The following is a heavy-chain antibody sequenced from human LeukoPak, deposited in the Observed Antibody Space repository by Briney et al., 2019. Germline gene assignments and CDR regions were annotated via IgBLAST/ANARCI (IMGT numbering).Heavy chain of an antibody. CDR3: ARVKMDDSSSWIYDAFDI. Sequence: PSETLSLTCTVSGGSISSSSYYWGWIRQPPGKGLEWIGSIYYSGSTYYNPSLKSRVTISVDTSKNQFSLKLSSVTAADTAVYYCARVKMDDSSSWIYDAFDIWGQGTMVTVSS. D-gene: IGHD6-13*01. J-gene: IGHJ3*02. CDR2: IYYSGST. CDR1: GGSISSSSYY. V-gene: IGHV4-39*07.